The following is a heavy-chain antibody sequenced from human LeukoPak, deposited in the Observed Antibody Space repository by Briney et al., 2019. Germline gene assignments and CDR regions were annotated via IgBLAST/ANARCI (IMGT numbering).Heavy chain of an antibody. Sequence: GASVKVSCKASGYTFTSYDINWVRQATGQGLEWMGWMNPNSGNTGYAHNFPGRVIMTRNTSMSTAYMELSSLRSEDTAVYYCAREGLVTFGGVIVIVDAFDIWGQGTMVTVSS. J-gene: IGHJ3*02. CDR1: GYTFTSYD. V-gene: IGHV1-8*01. D-gene: IGHD3-16*02. CDR2: MNPNSGNT. CDR3: AREGLVTFGGVIVIVDAFDI.